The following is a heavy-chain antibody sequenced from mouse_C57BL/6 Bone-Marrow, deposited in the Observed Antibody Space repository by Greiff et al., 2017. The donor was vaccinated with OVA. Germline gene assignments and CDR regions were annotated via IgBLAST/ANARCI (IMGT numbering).Heavy chain of an antibody. CDR3: ASIPYWYFDV. J-gene: IGHJ1*03. CDR2: IDPSDSET. CDR1: GYTFTSYW. Sequence: VQLQQSGAELVRPGSSVKLSCKASGYTFTSYWMHWVKQRPIQGLEWIGNIDPSDSETHYNQKFKDKATLTVDKSSSTAYMQLSSLTSEDSAVYYCASIPYWYFDVWGTGTTVTVSS. V-gene: IGHV1-52*01.